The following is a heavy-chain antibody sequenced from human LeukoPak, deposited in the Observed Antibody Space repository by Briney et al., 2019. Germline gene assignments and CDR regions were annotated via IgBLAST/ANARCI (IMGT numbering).Heavy chain of an antibody. J-gene: IGHJ4*02. D-gene: IGHD6-19*01. CDR3: ARAGSGWSFDY. Sequence: SESLPLTCTVFGGSISSYYWTWIRQPPGKGLEWIGYNSYSGNTNYNPSLQGRLSISVGMSKNQFSLKVSSVTAADTAVYYCARAGSGWSFDYSGAEGLGTVSS. CDR2: NSYSGNT. CDR1: GGSISSYY. V-gene: IGHV4-59*01.